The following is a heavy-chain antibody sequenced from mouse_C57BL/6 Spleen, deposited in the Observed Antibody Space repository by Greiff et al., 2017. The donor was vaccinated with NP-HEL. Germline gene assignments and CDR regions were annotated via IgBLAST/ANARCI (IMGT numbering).Heavy chain of an antibody. V-gene: IGHV1-75*01. CDR1: GYTFTDYY. D-gene: IGHD2-3*01. Sequence: VKLMESGPELVKPGASVKISCKASGYTFTDYYINWVKQRPGQGLEWIGWIFPGSGSTYYNEKFKGKATLTVDKSSSTAYMLLSSLTSEDSAVYFCARSGDGYYAWFAYWGQGTLVTVSA. CDR3: ARSGDGYYAWFAY. CDR2: IFPGSGST. J-gene: IGHJ3*01.